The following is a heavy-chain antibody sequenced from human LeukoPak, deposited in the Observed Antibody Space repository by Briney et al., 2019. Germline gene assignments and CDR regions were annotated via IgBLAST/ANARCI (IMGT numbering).Heavy chain of an antibody. J-gene: IGHJ3*02. Sequence: GGSLRLSCAASGFTFSSYWMSWVRQPPGKGLEWVSTISGSGGSTYYADSVKGRFTISRDNSKNTLYLQMNSLRAEDTAVYYCAKAVAGTPNDAFDIWGQGTMVTVSS. V-gene: IGHV3-23*01. CDR3: AKAVAGTPNDAFDI. D-gene: IGHD6-19*01. CDR1: GFTFSSYW. CDR2: ISGSGGST.